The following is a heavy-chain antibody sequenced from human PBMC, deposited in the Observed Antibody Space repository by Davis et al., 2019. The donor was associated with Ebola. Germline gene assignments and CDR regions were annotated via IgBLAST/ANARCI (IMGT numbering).Heavy chain of an antibody. CDR2: INPNSGGT. CDR3: AAVRLTMIVDYGMDV. D-gene: IGHD3-22*01. Sequence: ASVKVSSKASGYTFTGYYMLWVLQAPPEWREWMGRINPNSGGTNYAQKSQGRVTMTRDTSISTAYIELSRLRSDDTAVYYCAAVRLTMIVDYGMDVWGQGTTVTVSS. V-gene: IGHV1-2*06. J-gene: IGHJ6*01. CDR1: GYTFTGYY.